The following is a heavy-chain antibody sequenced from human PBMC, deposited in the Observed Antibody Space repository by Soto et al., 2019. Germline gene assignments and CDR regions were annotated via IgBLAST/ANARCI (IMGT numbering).Heavy chain of an antibody. CDR1: GGTFSSYA. V-gene: IGHV1-69*06. D-gene: IGHD3-3*01. CDR3: ARSYWSGYPESADY. Sequence: QVQLVQSGAEVKKPGSSVKVSCKASGGTFSSYAISWVRQAPGQGLEWMGGIIPIFGTANYAQKFQGRDTIPAEKSTSTAYMELSSLRSEHTAVYYCARSYWSGYPESADYWGQGTLVTASS. CDR2: IIPIFGTA. J-gene: IGHJ4*02.